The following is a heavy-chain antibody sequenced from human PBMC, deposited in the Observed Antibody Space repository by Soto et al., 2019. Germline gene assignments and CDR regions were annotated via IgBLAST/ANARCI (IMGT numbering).Heavy chain of an antibody. Sequence: ASMKLSCKASGYTFTSHCNSWGRHAPGQGLEWMGWISAYNGNTNYAQKLQGRVTMTTDTSTSTAYMELRSLRSDDTAVYYCARGRSGTDFDYWGQGTLVTVSS. J-gene: IGHJ4*02. CDR2: ISAYNGNT. CDR1: GYTFTSHC. V-gene: IGHV1-18*01. D-gene: IGHD3-10*01. CDR3: ARGRSGTDFDY.